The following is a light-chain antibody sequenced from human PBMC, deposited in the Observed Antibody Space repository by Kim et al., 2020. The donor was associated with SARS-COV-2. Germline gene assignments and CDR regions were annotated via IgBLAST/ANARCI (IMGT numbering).Light chain of an antibody. CDR1: SLRRYY. V-gene: IGLV3-19*01. Sequence: SSELTHDPAVSVALGQTVRITCQGDSLRRYYASWYQQKPGQAPVLVMYDKNNRPSGIPDRFSGSSSGNTATLTITGAQAADEADYYCNSRDRDSTGNLYVFGPGTKVTVL. CDR3: NSRDRDSTGNLYV. J-gene: IGLJ1*01. CDR2: DKN.